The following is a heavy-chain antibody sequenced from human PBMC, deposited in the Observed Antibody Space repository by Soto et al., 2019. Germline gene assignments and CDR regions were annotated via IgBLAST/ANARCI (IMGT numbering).Heavy chain of an antibody. CDR3: ARETSYGGNLDVLDL. J-gene: IGHJ3*01. CDR2: IYFSGSV. V-gene: IGHV4-61*01. D-gene: IGHD3-10*01. Sequence: SETLSLTCTFSGASVTNGIFYWSWIRQAPGKGLEWIGNIYFSGSVRYNPSFTSRVSFSMDTSKNQFSLSLNYVTDADTAVYFCARETSYGGNLDVLDLWGKGTMVTVS. CDR1: GASVTNGIFY.